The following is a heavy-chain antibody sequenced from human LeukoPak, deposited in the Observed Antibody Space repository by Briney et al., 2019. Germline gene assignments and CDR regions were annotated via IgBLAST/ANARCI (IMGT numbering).Heavy chain of an antibody. CDR1: GGSFSGYY. V-gene: IGHV4-34*01. D-gene: IGHD2-2*01. J-gene: IGHJ3*02. CDR3: ARDQYCSSTSCWDDAFDI. CDR2: INHSGST. Sequence: PSETLSLTCAVYGGSFSGYYWSWIRQPPGKGLEWIGEINHSGSTNYNPSLKSRVTISVDTSKNQFSLKLSSVTAADTAVYYCARDQYCSSTSCWDDAFDIWGQGTMVTVSS.